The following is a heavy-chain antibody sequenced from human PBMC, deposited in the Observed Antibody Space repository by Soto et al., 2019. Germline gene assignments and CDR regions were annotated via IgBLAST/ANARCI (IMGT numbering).Heavy chain of an antibody. D-gene: IGHD6-13*01. Sequence: ASVKVSCKPSGYTFTDYAMHWVRQAPGQRLEWMAWVNGGNGNTKYSQKFQGRVTITRDTSASTAYMELSSLRSEDTAMYYCAREYSSSPPLLDYWGQGPLVTVSS. V-gene: IGHV1-3*01. J-gene: IGHJ4*02. CDR1: GYTFTDYA. CDR3: AREYSSSPPLLDY. CDR2: VNGGNGNT.